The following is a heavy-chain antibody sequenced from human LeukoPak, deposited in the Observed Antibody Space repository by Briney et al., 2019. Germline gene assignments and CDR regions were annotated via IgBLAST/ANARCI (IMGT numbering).Heavy chain of an antibody. CDR2: ISGSGGST. Sequence: PGGSLRLSCAASGFTFSSYAMSWVRQAPGKRLEWVSAISGSGGSTYYPDSVKGRFTISRDNSKNALYLQMNSLRAEDTAIYYCAKLVVVRGYFDYWGQGTLVTVSS. CDR3: AKLVVVRGYFDY. D-gene: IGHD3-22*01. J-gene: IGHJ4*02. CDR1: GFTFSSYA. V-gene: IGHV3-23*01.